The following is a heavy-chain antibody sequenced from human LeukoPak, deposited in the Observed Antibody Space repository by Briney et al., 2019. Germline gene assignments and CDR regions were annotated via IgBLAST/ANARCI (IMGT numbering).Heavy chain of an antibody. Sequence: SQTLSLTCAVSGGSISSGGYSWSWIWQPPGKGLEWIGYIYHNGNTYYSPSLKSRVTISVDRSKNQLSLELSSVTAADTAMYYCASGGYSYGFDYWGQGTLVTVSS. D-gene: IGHD5-18*01. V-gene: IGHV4-30-2*01. J-gene: IGHJ4*02. CDR2: IYHNGNT. CDR3: ASGGYSYGFDY. CDR1: GGSISSGGYS.